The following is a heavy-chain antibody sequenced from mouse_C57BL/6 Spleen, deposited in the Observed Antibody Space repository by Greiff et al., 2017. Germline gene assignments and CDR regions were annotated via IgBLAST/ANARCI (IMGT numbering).Heavy chain of an antibody. CDR1: GYSITSGYD. D-gene: IGHD2-12*01. Sequence: EVQRVESGPGMVKPSQSLSLTCTVTGYSITSGYDWHWIRPFPGNILEWMGYISYSGSTNYNPSLKSRISITHDTSKNHFFLKLNSVTTEDTATYDCARGDSYYSAWFAYWGQVTLVTVSA. CDR3: ARGDSYYSAWFAY. CDR2: ISYSGST. V-gene: IGHV3-1*01. J-gene: IGHJ3*01.